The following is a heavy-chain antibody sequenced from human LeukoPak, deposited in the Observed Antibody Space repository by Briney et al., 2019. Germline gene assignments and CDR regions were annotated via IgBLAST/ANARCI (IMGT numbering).Heavy chain of an antibody. D-gene: IGHD4-17*01. J-gene: IGHJ4*02. CDR3: ARGAPVIDY. Sequence: PGGSVRLSCAASGYTFSRYARSGVRQAPGKGREWVSSISNSSSYIYYADSVKGRFTISRDNAKNSLYLQMNSLRAEDTAVYYCARGAPVIDYWGQGTLVTVSS. CDR1: GYTFSRYA. CDR2: ISNSSSYI. V-gene: IGHV3-21*01.